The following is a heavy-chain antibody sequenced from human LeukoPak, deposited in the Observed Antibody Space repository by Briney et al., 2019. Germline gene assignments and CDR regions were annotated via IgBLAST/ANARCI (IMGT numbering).Heavy chain of an antibody. CDR1: GLTVSSY. Sequence: PGGSLRLSCAASGLTVSSYMSWVRQAPGKGLEWVSVIYSGGSIYYADSGKGRFTISRDKSKNTLYLQMNSLRAEDTAVYYCARPPYGGVDYWGQGTLVTVSS. CDR3: ARPPYGGVDY. CDR2: IYSGGSI. J-gene: IGHJ4*02. V-gene: IGHV3-66*04. D-gene: IGHD4-23*01.